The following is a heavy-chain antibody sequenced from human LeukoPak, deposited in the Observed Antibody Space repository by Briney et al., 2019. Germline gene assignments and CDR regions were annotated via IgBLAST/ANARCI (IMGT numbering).Heavy chain of an antibody. CDR1: GYSISSGYY. CDR2: IYHSGST. CDR3: ARDRYYYDSSGQDDAFDI. D-gene: IGHD3-22*01. Sequence: KPSETLSLTCTVSGYSISSGYYWGWIRQPPGKGLEWIGSIYHSGSTYYNPSLKSRVTISVDTSKNQLSLKLSSVTAADTAVYYCARDRYYYDSSGQDDAFDIWGQGTMVTVSS. V-gene: IGHV4-38-2*02. J-gene: IGHJ3*02.